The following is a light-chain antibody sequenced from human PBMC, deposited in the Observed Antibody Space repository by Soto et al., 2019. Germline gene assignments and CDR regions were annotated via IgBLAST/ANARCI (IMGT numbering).Light chain of an antibody. V-gene: IGKV2-28*01. CDR1: QSLLHTNGYNY. Sequence: DIVMTQSPLSLPVTPGEPASISCSSSQSLLHTNGYNYLDWYLQKPGQSPQLLIYLGSNRASGVPDRFSGSGSGTDSTLKITKVEAEDVGVYYCMQALQTPLTFGPGTKVNIK. CDR3: MQALQTPLT. J-gene: IGKJ3*01. CDR2: LGS.